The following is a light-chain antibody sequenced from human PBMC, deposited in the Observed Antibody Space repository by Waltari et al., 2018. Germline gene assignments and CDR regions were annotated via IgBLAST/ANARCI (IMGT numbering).Light chain of an antibody. Sequence: QSVLTQAPSASGAPGQTVTISCSGSKSNIGRNYVYWYQQRPGTAPKLLIYYSKERPSGVPDRFSGSKSGTSASLAITGLRSEDEAEYYCATWDDSLSSVFFGGGTRLTVL. J-gene: IGLJ7*01. V-gene: IGLV1-47*02. CDR1: KSNIGRNY. CDR2: YSK. CDR3: ATWDDSLSSVF.